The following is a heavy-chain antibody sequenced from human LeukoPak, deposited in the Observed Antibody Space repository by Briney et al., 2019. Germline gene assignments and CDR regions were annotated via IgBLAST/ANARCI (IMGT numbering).Heavy chain of an antibody. Sequence: PGGTLRLSCAASGFTFSSYGMHWVRQAPGKGLEWVAFIRYDGSNKYYADSVKGRFTISRDNSKNTLYLQMNSLRAEGTAVYYCAKPLHTRDYGGSYYYMDVWGKWTTVSISS. CDR2: IRYDGSNK. D-gene: IGHD4-17*01. CDR1: GFTFSSYG. CDR3: AKPLHTRDYGGSYYYMDV. J-gene: IGHJ6*03. V-gene: IGHV3-30*02.